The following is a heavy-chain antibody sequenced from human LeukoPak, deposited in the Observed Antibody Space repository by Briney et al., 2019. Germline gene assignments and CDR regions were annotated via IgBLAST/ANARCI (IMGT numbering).Heavy chain of an antibody. Sequence: GGSLRLSCAASGFTVSSNYMSWVRQAPGKGLEWVSVIYSGGYTYYADSVKGRFTISRDSSKNTVYLQMNSLRAEDTAVYYCARKRFRDDFWSGYHGGAFDFWGQGTMVTVSS. CDR3: ARKRFRDDFWSGYHGGAFDF. CDR1: GFTVSSNY. V-gene: IGHV3-53*01. D-gene: IGHD3-3*01. CDR2: IYSGGYT. J-gene: IGHJ3*01.